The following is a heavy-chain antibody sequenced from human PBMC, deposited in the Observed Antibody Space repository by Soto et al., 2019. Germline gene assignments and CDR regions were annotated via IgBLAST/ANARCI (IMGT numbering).Heavy chain of an antibody. D-gene: IGHD6-13*01. CDR3: VRGGLSGSSWYYFDF. J-gene: IGHJ4*02. Sequence: QVQLHQWGAGLLKPSETLSLTCAVSGGSFSGYFWGWIRQPPGKGLEWIGEVNYGGSTNYTPSLKGRLTMAVDTYKNQVPLRLPSVTAADTAVYFCVRGGLSGSSWYYFDFWGQGSLVAVSS. CDR2: VNYGGST. V-gene: IGHV4-34*01. CDR1: GGSFSGYF.